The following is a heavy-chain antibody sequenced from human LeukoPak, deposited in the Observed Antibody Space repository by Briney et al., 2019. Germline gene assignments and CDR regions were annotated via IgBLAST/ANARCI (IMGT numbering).Heavy chain of an antibody. CDR2: ISYDGSTK. CDR3: AKDTVDGGNPFDY. Sequence: GGSLRLSCAASGFTFSNFGMHWVRQAPGKGLEWVAVISYDGSTKYYADSVKGRFTISRDNSKNTLYLQMNSLRAEDTAVYYCAKDTVDGGNPFDYWGQGTLVTVSS. J-gene: IGHJ4*02. CDR1: GFTFSNFG. D-gene: IGHD4-23*01. V-gene: IGHV3-30*18.